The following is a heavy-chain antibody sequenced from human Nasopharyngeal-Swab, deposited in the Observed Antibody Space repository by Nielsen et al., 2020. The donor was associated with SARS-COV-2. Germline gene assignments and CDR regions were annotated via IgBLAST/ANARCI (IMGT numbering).Heavy chain of an antibody. J-gene: IGHJ3*02. Sequence: ASVKVSCKASGYTFTGYYMHWVRQAPGQGLEWMGRINPNSGGTNYAQKFQGRVTMTRDTSISTAYMELSRLRSGDTAVYYCARVIVVSGRGAFDIWGQGTMVTVSS. D-gene: IGHD1-26*01. V-gene: IGHV1-2*06. CDR2: INPNSGGT. CDR1: GYTFTGYY. CDR3: ARVIVVSGRGAFDI.